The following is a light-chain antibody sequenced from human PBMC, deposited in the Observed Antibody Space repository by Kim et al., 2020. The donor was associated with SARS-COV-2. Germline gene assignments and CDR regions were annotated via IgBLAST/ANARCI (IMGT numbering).Light chain of an antibody. CDR2: GAS. V-gene: IGKV3-20*01. CDR1: QSVINTY. Sequence: PGESAILSCMASQSVINTYLAWYQRKTGKAPGLPISGASSRATGIPDRFSGSASGTDFTFSISRMEPEDSAVYYCQQYGSSPPYTFGQGTKLEI. J-gene: IGKJ2*01. CDR3: QQYGSSPPYT.